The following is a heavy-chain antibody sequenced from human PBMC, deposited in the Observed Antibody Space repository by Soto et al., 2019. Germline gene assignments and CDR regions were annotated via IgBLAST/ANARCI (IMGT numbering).Heavy chain of an antibody. D-gene: IGHD2-2*01. Sequence: GASVKVSCKASGYTFANHAMHWVRQAPGQRLEWMGWINAGNDNTIYSQQFQGRVTITRDTSANTGYVELSSLRSEDTAVYYCAMSLYCHSANCYLGFWGQGTLVTVSS. CDR2: INAGNDNT. J-gene: IGHJ4*02. V-gene: IGHV1-3*01. CDR1: GYTFANHA. CDR3: AMSLYCHSANCYLGF.